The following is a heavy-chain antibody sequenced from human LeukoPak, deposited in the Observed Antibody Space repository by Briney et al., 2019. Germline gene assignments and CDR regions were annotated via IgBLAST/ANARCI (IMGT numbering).Heavy chain of an antibody. Sequence: GGSLRLSCVASGFTFGSYSMHWVRQAPGKGLVWVSRIFSDGSDTNYADSVKGRFTISRDNAKNTLYLEMDSLRAEDTAVYYCARGRSGYSYDYWGQGALVTVSS. D-gene: IGHD3-22*01. CDR2: IFSDGSDT. J-gene: IGHJ4*02. CDR3: ARGRSGYSYDY. V-gene: IGHV3-74*01. CDR1: GFTFGSYS.